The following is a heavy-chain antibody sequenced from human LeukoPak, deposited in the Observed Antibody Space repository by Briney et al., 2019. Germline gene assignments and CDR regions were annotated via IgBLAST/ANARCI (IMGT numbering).Heavy chain of an antibody. V-gene: IGHV3-21*01. D-gene: IGHD3-22*01. J-gene: IGHJ4*02. CDR3: ARVPTYYYDSSGYIDY. Sequence: PGGSLRLSCAASGFTFSSYSMNWVRQAPGKGQEWVSCISSSSSSIYYEHSVQGRFTISRDNAKNSLYLQMNSLRAEETAVYYCARVPTYYYDSSGYIDYWGQGTLVTVSS. CDR1: GFTFSSYS. CDR2: ISSSSSSI.